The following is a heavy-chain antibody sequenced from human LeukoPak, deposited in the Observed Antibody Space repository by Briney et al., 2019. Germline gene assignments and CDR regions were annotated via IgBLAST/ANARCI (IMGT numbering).Heavy chain of an antibody. CDR2: ISSSSSYI. CDR3: IYYGSGSYYKYYFDY. CDR1: GFTFSSYS. D-gene: IGHD3-10*01. V-gene: IGHV3-21*01. Sequence: PGGSLRLSCAASGFTFSSYSMNWVRQAPGKGLEWVSSISSSSSYIYYADSVKGRFTISRDNAKNTLYLQMNSLRAEDTAVYYCIYYGSGSYYKYYFDYWGQGTLVTVSS. J-gene: IGHJ4*02.